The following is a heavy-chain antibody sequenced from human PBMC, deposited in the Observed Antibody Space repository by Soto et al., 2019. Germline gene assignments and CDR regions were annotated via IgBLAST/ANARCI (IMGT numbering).Heavy chain of an antibody. CDR3: ARFSERNDDYIGMDV. J-gene: IGHJ6*02. CDR1: GGSIRSSSCY. CDR2: INYSGST. Sequence: SETQSLTSTVSGGSIRSSSCYWGWIRQPPGKGLEWIGEINYSGSTNYNPSLKSRVTISVDTSKNQFSLKLSSVTAADTAVYYCARFSERNDDYIGMDVWGQGTTVTVSS. V-gene: IGHV4-39*07. D-gene: IGHD3-16*01.